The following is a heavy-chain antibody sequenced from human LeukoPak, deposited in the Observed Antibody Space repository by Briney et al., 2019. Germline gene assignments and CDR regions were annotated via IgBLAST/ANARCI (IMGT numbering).Heavy chain of an antibody. J-gene: IGHJ4*02. CDR1: GFTFSSYG. D-gene: IGHD2-15*01. V-gene: IGHV3-23*01. CDR3: AKSGRYCSGGSCYQEASLDY. CDR2: ISGGPVST. Sequence: GGSLRLSCAASGFTFSSYGMTWVRQAPGKGLEWVSGISGGPVSTNYADSVKGRFTISRDNSKNTLYLQMNTLRAEDTAIYYCAKSGRYCSGGSCYQEASLDYWGQGTLVTVSS.